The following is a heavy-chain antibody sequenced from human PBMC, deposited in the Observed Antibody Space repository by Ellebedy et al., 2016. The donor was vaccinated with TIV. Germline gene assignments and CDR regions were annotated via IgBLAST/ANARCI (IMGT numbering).Heavy chain of an antibody. CDR1: GFTVGNSY. CDR3: ARDTTSDY. CDR2: SRNKAKSYTT. J-gene: IGHJ4*02. Sequence: GESLKISCAASGFTVGNSYLDWVRLAPGKGPEWVGRSRNKAKSYTTDYAASVKGRFTISRDDSKNSLYLQMNSLKTEDTAIYYRARDTTSDYWGQGALVTVSS. V-gene: IGHV3-72*01. D-gene: IGHD1-1*01.